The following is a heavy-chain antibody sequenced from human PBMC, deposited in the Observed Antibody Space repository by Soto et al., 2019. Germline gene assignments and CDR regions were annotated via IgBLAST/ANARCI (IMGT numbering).Heavy chain of an antibody. CDR3: ARGRPDGSRLDP. J-gene: IGHJ5*02. D-gene: IGHD6-13*01. CDR2: IYYSGST. Sequence: QVQLQESGPGLVKPSQTLSLTCTVSGGSISSGDYYWSWIRQPPGKGLEWIGHIYYSGSTYYNPSLKSRVTISVDTSKSQFSLKLSSVTAAGTAVYYCARGRPDGSRLDPWGQGTLVTVSS. CDR1: GGSISSGDYY. V-gene: IGHV4-30-4*01.